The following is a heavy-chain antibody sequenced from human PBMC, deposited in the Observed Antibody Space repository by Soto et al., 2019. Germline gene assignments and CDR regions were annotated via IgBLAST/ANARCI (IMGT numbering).Heavy chain of an antibody. V-gene: IGHV4-39*01. D-gene: IGHD2-15*01. CDR2: IYYSGST. CDR3: ARHEGVVVVATPRGEWFDP. Sequence: QLQLQESGPGLVKPSETLSLTCTVSGGSISSSSYYWGWIRQPPGKGLEWIGSIYYSGSTYYNPSLKSRVTISVDTSKNQFSLKLSSVTAADTAVYYCARHEGVVVVATPRGEWFDPWGQGTLVTVSS. CDR1: GGSISSSSYY. J-gene: IGHJ5*02.